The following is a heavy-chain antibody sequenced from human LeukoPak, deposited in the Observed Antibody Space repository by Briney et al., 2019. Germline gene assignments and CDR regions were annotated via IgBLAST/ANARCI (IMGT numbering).Heavy chain of an antibody. Sequence: GGSLRLSCAASGFTFSSYGMHWVRQAPGKGLEWVAFIRYDGSNKYYADSVKGRFTISRDNSKNTLYLQMNSLRAEDTAVYYCAKDEVLRFLEWLSPGAFDILGQGTMVTVSS. D-gene: IGHD3-3*01. J-gene: IGHJ3*02. V-gene: IGHV3-30*02. CDR3: AKDEVLRFLEWLSPGAFDI. CDR1: GFTFSSYG. CDR2: IRYDGSNK.